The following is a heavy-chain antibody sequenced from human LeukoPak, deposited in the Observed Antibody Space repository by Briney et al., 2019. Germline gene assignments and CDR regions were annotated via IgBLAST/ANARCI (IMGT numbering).Heavy chain of an antibody. V-gene: IGHV4-34*01. D-gene: IGHD3-10*01. J-gene: IGHJ3*01. CDR3: ASARKGVPDDAFDF. CDR2: INHSGGT. CDR1: GGSFSGYY. Sequence: SETLSLTCAVYGGSFSGYYWSWIRQPPGKGLEWIGEINHSGGTNYNPSLKSRVTISVDTSKNQFSLKLSSVTAADTAVYYGASARKGVPDDAFDFWGQGTMVTVSS.